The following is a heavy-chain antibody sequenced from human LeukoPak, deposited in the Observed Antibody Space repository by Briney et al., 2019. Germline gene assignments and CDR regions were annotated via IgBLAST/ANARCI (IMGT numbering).Heavy chain of an antibody. Sequence: PSETLSLTCPVSGGSISRYYWSWIRQPPGQGLEWIGSIYYSGSTNYNPSLKSRVNISVAMSRNQFSLKLSSVTAADTAVYYCARDRDYVYDSSGYYHYFDYWGQGTLVTVSS. CDR2: IYYSGST. J-gene: IGHJ4*02. D-gene: IGHD3-22*01. V-gene: IGHV4-59*01. CDR3: ARDRDYVYDSSGYYHYFDY. CDR1: GGSISRYY.